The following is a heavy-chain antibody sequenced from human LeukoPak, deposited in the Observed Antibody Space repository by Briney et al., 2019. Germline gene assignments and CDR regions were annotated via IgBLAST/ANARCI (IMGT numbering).Heavy chain of an antibody. Sequence: GGSLRLSCAASGFTFSTYSMNWVRQAPGKGLEWVSSISSSSSYIYYADSVEGRFTISRDNAKDSLYLQMNSLRAEDTAVYYCARDPYPEQLDYWGQGTLVTVSS. CDR1: GFTFSTYS. V-gene: IGHV3-21*01. CDR3: ARDPYPEQLDY. J-gene: IGHJ4*02. CDR2: ISSSSSYI. D-gene: IGHD6-13*01.